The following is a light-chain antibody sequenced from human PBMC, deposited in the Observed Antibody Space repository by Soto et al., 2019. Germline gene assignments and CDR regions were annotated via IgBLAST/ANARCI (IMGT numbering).Light chain of an antibody. CDR1: QSISSY. J-gene: IGKJ1*01. Sequence: DIQMTQSPSSLSASVGDRVTITCRASQSISSYLNWYQQKPGKAPKLLMYAASSLQSGVPSRFSGSGSGTDITLTLSSLQPEDFATYYCQQSYSTPWTFGQGTKVEIK. CDR2: AAS. CDR3: QQSYSTPWT. V-gene: IGKV1-39*01.